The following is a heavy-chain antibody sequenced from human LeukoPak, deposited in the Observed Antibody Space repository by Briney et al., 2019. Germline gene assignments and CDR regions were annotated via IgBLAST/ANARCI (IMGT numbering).Heavy chain of an antibody. V-gene: IGHV4-31*03. J-gene: IGHJ4*02. Sequence: SETPSLTCTVSGGSISSGGYYWSWIRQHPGKGLEWIGYIYYSGSTYYSPSLKSRVTISVDTSKNQSSLKLSSVTAADTAVYYCAGGDWLSPDYWGQGTLVTVSS. CDR1: GGSISSGGYY. D-gene: IGHD3/OR15-3a*01. CDR3: AGGDWLSPDY. CDR2: IYYSGST.